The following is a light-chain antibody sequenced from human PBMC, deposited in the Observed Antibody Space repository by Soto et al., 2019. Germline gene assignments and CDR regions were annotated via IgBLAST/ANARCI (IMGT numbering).Light chain of an antibody. Sequence: DIQMTQSPSSLSASVGDGVTITCRASQSISSWLAWYQQKPGKAPKLLIYKASSLKSGVPSRFSGSGSGTEFTLTISSLQPDDFATYYCQQYSDYPYTFGQGTKLEIK. V-gene: IGKV1-5*03. CDR1: QSISSW. CDR3: QQYSDYPYT. CDR2: KAS. J-gene: IGKJ2*01.